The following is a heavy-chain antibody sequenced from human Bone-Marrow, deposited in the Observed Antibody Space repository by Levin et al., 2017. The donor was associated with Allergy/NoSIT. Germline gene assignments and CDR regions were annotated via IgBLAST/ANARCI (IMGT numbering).Heavy chain of an antibody. CDR2: IYWDDDN. J-gene: IGHJ4*02. CDR1: GFSLSTSGVG. Sequence: ESGPTLVKPTQTLTLTCTFSGFSLSTSGVGVHWIRQPPGKPLEWLALIYWDDDNRFCPSLKSRLTVNKDTSKNQVVLTMTNMDPVDTATYYCAHGRGWLADYWGQGVVVTVAS. D-gene: IGHD6-19*01. V-gene: IGHV2-5*02. CDR3: AHGRGWLADY.